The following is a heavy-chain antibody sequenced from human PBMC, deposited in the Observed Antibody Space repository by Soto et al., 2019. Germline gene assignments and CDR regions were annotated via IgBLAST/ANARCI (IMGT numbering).Heavy chain of an antibody. D-gene: IGHD2-2*01. V-gene: IGHV1-69*01. CDR2: IIPIFGTA. J-gene: IGHJ6*02. Sequence: QVQLVQSGAEVTKPGSSVKVSCKAPGGTFRSYAISWVRQAPGQGLEWMGGIIPIFGTANYAQKFQGRVTITADESTSTGYMELSSLRSEDTAVYYCARSQGGSTSLDIYYYYYYGMDVWGQGTTVTVSS. CDR1: GGTFRSYA. CDR3: ARSQGGSTSLDIYYYYYYGMDV.